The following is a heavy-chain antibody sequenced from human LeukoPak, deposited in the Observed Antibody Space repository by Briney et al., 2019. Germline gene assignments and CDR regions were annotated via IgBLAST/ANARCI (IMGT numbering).Heavy chain of an antibody. J-gene: IGHJ6*02. D-gene: IGHD3-16*01. CDR3: ATNWGTGPYYYAMDI. CDR1: GFTFTNYG. CDR2: IWYDGSNK. V-gene: IGHV3-33*01. Sequence: GGSLRLSCAASGFTFTNYGMHWVRQAPGKGLEWVAVIWYDGSNKYYADSVKGRFTFSRDNSKNTLYLQLNSLRAEDTAVYYCATNWGTGPYYYAMDIWGQGTTVTVSS.